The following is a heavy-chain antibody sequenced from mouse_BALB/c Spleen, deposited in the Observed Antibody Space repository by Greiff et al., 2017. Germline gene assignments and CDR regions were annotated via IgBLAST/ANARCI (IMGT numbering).Heavy chain of an antibody. V-gene: IGHV3-2*02. J-gene: IGHJ2*01. D-gene: IGHD2-3*01. CDR3: ERSDGYYYFDY. CDR1: GYSITSDYA. CDR2: ISYSGST. Sequence: VQLKESGPGLVKPSQSLSLTCTVTGYSITSDYAWNWIRQFPGNKLGWMGYISYSGSTSYNPSLKSRISITRDTSKNQFFLQLNSVTTEDTATYYCERSDGYYYFDYWGQGTTLTVSA.